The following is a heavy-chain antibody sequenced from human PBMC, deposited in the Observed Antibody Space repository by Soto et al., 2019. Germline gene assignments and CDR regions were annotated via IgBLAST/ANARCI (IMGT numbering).Heavy chain of an antibody. CDR2: INHSGST. CDR1: GGSFSGYY. V-gene: IGHV4-34*01. D-gene: IGHD3-16*02. CDR3: ARGAPRGHRVNRGSYRWALFDY. J-gene: IGHJ4*02. Sequence: QVQLQQWGAGLLKPSETLSLTCAVYGGSFSGYYWSWIRQPPGKGLEGIGEINHSGSTNYNPSLKSRVTISVDTSKNQFSLKLSSVTAADTAVYYCARGAPRGHRVNRGSYRWALFDYWGQGTLVTVSS.